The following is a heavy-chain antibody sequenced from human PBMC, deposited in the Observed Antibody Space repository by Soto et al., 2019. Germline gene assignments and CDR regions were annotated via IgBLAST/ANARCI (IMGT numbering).Heavy chain of an antibody. V-gene: IGHV1-46*01. Sequence: ASVKVSCKASGYTFTSYYMHWVRQAPGQGLEWMGIINPSGGSTSYAQKFQGRVTITRDTSASTAYMELSSLRSEDTAVYYCARDPGYSYRYNWGQRTLVTVSX. CDR1: GYTFTSYY. D-gene: IGHD5-18*01. CDR3: ARDPGYSYRYN. CDR2: INPSGGST. J-gene: IGHJ4*02.